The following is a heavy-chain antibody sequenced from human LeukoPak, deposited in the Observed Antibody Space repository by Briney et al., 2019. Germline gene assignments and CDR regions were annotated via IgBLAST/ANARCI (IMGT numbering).Heavy chain of an antibody. CDR3: ARSVTMVRGVIIRYYYYYMDV. Sequence: ASVKVSCKASGYTFTSYDINWVRQATGQGLEWMGWMNPNSGNTGYAQKFQGRVTITRNTSISTAYMELSSLRSEDTAVYYCARSVTMVRGVIIRYYYYYMDVWGKGTTVTVSS. CDR1: GYTFTSYD. D-gene: IGHD3-10*01. CDR2: MNPNSGNT. V-gene: IGHV1-8*03. J-gene: IGHJ6*03.